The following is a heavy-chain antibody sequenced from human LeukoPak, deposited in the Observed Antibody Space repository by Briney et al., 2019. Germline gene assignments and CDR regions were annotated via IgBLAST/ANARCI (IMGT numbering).Heavy chain of an antibody. CDR2: INSADNVE. CDR3: ARGGIVVVPAALDI. J-gene: IGHJ3*02. CDR1: GFSLRSSE. Sequence: GGSLRLSCAASGFSLRSSEMNWVRQAPGKGPEWVAHINSADNVEYYTDSVRGRFTMSRDNAKDLLYLQMNSLRDEDTAVYYCARGGIVVVPAALDIWGQGTMVTVSS. V-gene: IGHV3-48*03. D-gene: IGHD2-2*01.